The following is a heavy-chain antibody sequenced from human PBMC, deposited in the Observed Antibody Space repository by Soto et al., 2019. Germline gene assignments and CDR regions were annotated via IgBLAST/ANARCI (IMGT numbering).Heavy chain of an antibody. CDR1: GFTFNNYA. Sequence: EVQLLESGGGLVQPGGSLRLSCAVSGFTFNNYAMNWVRQAPGKGLEWVSSISDSGGRTYYADSVKGRFTISRDKSKNTLYLKTNSLGAEDTGIYYCAKDALGDYFYYGMDVWGQGTTVTVSS. CDR2: ISDSGGRT. J-gene: IGHJ6*02. CDR3: AKDALGDYFYYGMDV. V-gene: IGHV3-23*01.